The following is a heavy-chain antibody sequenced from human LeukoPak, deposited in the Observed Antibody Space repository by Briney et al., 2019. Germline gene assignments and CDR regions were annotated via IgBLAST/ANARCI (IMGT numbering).Heavy chain of an antibody. V-gene: IGHV1-2*02. J-gene: IGHJ4*02. CDR2: INPNSGGT. Sequence: GVSVKVSCKASGYTFTAYYMHWVRQAPGQGLEWMGWINPNSGGTNYAQKFQGRVTMTRDTSISTAYMELSRLRSDDTAVYYCARGPPGIAVAGTNLDYWGQGTLVTVSS. D-gene: IGHD6-19*01. CDR3: ARGPPGIAVAGTNLDY. CDR1: GYTFTAYY.